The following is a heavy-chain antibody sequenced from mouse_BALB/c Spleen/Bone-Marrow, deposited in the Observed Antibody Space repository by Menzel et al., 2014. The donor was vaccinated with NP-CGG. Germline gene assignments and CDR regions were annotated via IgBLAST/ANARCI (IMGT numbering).Heavy chain of an antibody. D-gene: IGHD1-1*01. CDR1: GYTFTSYW. J-gene: IGHJ4*01. Sequence: GSELVRPGASVKLSCKASGYTFTSYWMHWVKQRPGQGLEWIGNIYPGSGSTNYDEKFKNKATLTVDTSSSTDYMQLSSLTSEDSAVYYCTRSPITTVVAETMDYWCQGTSVTVSS. V-gene: IGHV1S22*01. CDR2: IYPGSGST. CDR3: TRSPITTVVAETMDY.